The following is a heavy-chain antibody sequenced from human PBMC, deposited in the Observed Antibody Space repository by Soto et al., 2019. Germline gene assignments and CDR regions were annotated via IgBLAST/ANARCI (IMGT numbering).Heavy chain of an antibody. V-gene: IGHV4-31*03. Sequence: SETLSLTCSVSGAALNSGNYYWSWIRQVPGKGLEWIGHICVTGAVDYNPSLRDRVTISQDTSERQFSLNLRLVTAADTAVYYCARLRIATNNYKWFDPWGQGTLVTVSS. D-gene: IGHD2-21*01. CDR1: GAALNSGNYY. CDR3: ARLRIATNNYKWFDP. J-gene: IGHJ5*02. CDR2: ICVTGAV.